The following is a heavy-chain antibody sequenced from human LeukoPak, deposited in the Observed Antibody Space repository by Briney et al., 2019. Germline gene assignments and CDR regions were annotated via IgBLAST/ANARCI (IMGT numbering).Heavy chain of an antibody. V-gene: IGHV4-34*01. CDR2: INHSGST. Sequence: SETLSLTCAVYGGSFSGYYWGWIRQPPGKGLEWIGEINHSGSTNYNPSLKSRVTISVDTSKNQFSLKLSSVTAADTAVYYCARGPTVVTPNWFDPWGQGTLVTVSS. CDR1: GGSFSGYY. CDR3: ARGPTVVTPNWFDP. D-gene: IGHD4-23*01. J-gene: IGHJ5*02.